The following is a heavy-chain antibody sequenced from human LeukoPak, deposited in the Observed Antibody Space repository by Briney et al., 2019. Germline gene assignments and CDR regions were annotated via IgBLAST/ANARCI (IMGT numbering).Heavy chain of an antibody. CDR2: INHSGST. CDR3: ARKTLVVAATLVWFDP. J-gene: IGHJ5*02. V-gene: IGHV4-34*01. D-gene: IGHD2-15*01. CDR1: GGSFSGYY. Sequence: SETLSLTCAVYGGSFSGYYWSWLRQPPGKGLEWIGEINHSGSTNYNPSLKSRVTISVDTSKNQFSLKLSSVTAADTPVYYCARKTLVVAATLVWFDPWGQGTLVTVSS.